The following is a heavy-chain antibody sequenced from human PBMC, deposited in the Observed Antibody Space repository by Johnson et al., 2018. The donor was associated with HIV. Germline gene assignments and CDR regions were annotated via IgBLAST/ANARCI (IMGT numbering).Heavy chain of an antibody. CDR3: ASCESDSSGMGAFDI. V-gene: IGHV3-33*08. Sequence: QVLLVESGGGFVQPGGSLRLSCEASGFTFSTYAMSWVRQAPGKGLEWVAVMWYDGSNRYYADSVKGRFTISRDNSKNTLYLQMNSLRAEDTAVYYCASCESDSSGMGAFDIWGQGTMVTVSS. CDR1: GFTFSTYA. CDR2: MWYDGSNR. J-gene: IGHJ3*02. D-gene: IGHD3-22*01.